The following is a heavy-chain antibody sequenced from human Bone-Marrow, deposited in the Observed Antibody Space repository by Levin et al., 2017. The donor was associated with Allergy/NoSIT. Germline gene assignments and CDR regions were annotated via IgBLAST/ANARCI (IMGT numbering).Heavy chain of an antibody. Sequence: PGGSLRLSCAASGFTFSNYEMHWVRQAPGKGLQWVSYISSSDTMRYYTDSVKGRFTVSRDNAKSSLYLQMNSLRVEDTGVYYCATEMGGTGYVDGVFDFWGQGTVVTVSS. V-gene: IGHV3-48*03. CDR3: ATEMGGTGYVDGVFDF. D-gene: IGHD3/OR15-3a*01. CDR1: GFTFSNYE. J-gene: IGHJ3*01. CDR2: ISSSDTMR.